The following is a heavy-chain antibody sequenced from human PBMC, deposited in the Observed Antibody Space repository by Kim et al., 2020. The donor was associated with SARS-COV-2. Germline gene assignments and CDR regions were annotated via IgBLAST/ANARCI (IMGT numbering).Heavy chain of an antibody. CDR3: ASGSGSYITY. Sequence: STYYNPSLKSRVTVSVDTSKNQFSLKLSSVTAADTAVYYCASGSGSYITYWGQGTLVTVSS. J-gene: IGHJ4*02. D-gene: IGHD3-10*01. CDR2: ST. V-gene: IGHV4-31*02.